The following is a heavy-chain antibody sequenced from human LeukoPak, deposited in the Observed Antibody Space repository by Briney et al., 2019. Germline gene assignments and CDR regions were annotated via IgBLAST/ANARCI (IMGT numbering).Heavy chain of an antibody. Sequence: GGSLRLSCAASGFTFSTYAMTSVRQAPGKGLGWVSLISGTGGSTYYADSVKGRFTISRDNSKNTLYLQMNSLRDEDTAVYYCAKEVYSSSWSDDYWGQGTLVTVSS. V-gene: IGHV3-23*01. CDR2: ISGTGGST. CDR1: GFTFSTYA. CDR3: AKEVYSSSWSDDY. J-gene: IGHJ4*02. D-gene: IGHD6-6*01.